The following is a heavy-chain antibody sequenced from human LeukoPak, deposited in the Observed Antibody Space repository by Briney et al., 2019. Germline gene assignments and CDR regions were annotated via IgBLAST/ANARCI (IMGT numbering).Heavy chain of an antibody. CDR1: GFTFSSYG. V-gene: IGHV3-30*18. Sequence: RSLRLSCAASGFTFSSYGMHWVRQAPGKGLEWVAVISYDGSNKYYADSVKGRFTISRDNSKNTLYLQMNSLRAEDTAVYYCAKIPVAGTAISNYRGQGTLVTVSS. D-gene: IGHD6-19*01. CDR2: ISYDGSNK. CDR3: AKIPVAGTAISNY. J-gene: IGHJ4*02.